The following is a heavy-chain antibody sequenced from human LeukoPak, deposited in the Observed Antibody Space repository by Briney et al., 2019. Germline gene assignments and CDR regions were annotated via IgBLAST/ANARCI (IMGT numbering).Heavy chain of an antibody. CDR1: GYTFTSYD. V-gene: IGHV1-8*01. D-gene: IGHD3-3*01. J-gene: IGHJ5*02. CDR3: ARGEPYDFWSGYYSWFDP. CDR2: MNPNSGNT. Sequence: GASVNVSCKASGYTFTSYDINWVRQATGQGLEWMGWMNPNSGNTGYAQKFQGRVTMTRNTSISTAYMELSSLRSEDTAVYYCARGEPYDFWSGYYSWFDPWGQGTLVTVSS.